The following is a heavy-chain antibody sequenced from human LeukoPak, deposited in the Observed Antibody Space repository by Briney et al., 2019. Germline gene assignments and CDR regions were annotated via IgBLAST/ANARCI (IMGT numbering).Heavy chain of an antibody. CDR3: ARDYYYDSSGYWDYYFDY. V-gene: IGHV3-33*01. Sequence: PGGSLILSCAASGFTFSRFGMHWVRQAPGKGLEWVAVIWYDGSNKYYADSVKGRFTISRDNSKNTLYLEMNSLRAEDTAVYYWARDYYYDSSGYWDYYFDYWGQGNLVSVSS. J-gene: IGHJ4*02. CDR2: IWYDGSNK. D-gene: IGHD3-22*01. CDR1: GFTFSRFG.